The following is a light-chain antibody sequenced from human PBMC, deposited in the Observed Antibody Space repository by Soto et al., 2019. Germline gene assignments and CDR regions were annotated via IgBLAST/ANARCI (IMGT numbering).Light chain of an antibody. J-gene: IGLJ1*01. CDR3: SSYAGSNNV. CDR1: SSDVGGYNY. Sequence: QSVLTQPPSASGFPGQSVTISCIGTSSDVGGYNYVSWYQQHPGKAPKLMIYEVSKRPSGVPDRFSGSKSGNTASLTVSGLQAEDEADYYCSSYAGSNNVFGTGTKVTV. CDR2: EVS. V-gene: IGLV2-8*01.